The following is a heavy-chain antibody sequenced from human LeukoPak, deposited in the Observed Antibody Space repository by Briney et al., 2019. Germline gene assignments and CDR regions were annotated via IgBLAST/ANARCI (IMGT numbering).Heavy chain of an antibody. J-gene: IGHJ4*02. CDR2: IYYSGST. D-gene: IGHD3-10*01. Sequence: KASETLSLTCTVSGGSISSSSYYWGWIRQPPGKGLEWIGSIYYSGSTYYNPSLKSRVTISVDTSKNQFSLKLSSVTAADTAVYYCARRCSVLWFGECESPTFDYWGQGTLVTVSS. CDR3: ARRCSVLWFGECESPTFDY. CDR1: GGSISSSSYY. V-gene: IGHV4-39*07.